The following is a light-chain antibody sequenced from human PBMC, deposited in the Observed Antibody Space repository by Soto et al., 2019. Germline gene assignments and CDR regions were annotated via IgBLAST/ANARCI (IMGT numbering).Light chain of an antibody. CDR2: DAS. Sequence: EIVLTQSPGTLSLSPGERATLSCRASQSVSYYLAWYQQKPGQAPRLLIYDASSRATGVPDRFSGSGSGTDFTLTISRLEPEDFAVYYCQQYGSSGLTFGGGTKVDVK. J-gene: IGKJ4*01. V-gene: IGKV3-20*01. CDR1: QSVSYY. CDR3: QQYGSSGLT.